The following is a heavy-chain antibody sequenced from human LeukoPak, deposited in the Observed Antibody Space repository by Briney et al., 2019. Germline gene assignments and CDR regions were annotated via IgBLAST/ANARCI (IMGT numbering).Heavy chain of an antibody. D-gene: IGHD3-22*01. Sequence: GGSLRLSCAAPGFIFSNYWMNWVRQAPGKGLEWVANIKQDGSVKYYVDSVKGRFTISRDNAKNSLYLQMNSLRVEDTAVYYCARGEYYYDGGYWGQGTLVTVSS. CDR1: GFIFSNYW. CDR2: IKQDGSVK. J-gene: IGHJ1*01. V-gene: IGHV3-7*04. CDR3: ARGEYYYDGGY.